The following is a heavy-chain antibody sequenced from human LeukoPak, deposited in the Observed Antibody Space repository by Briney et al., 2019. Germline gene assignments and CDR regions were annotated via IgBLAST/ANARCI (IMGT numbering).Heavy chain of an antibody. CDR3: ARGGYYDSSGYYYGIIENRIFIDY. CDR2: ISGSGGST. V-gene: IGHV3-23*01. Sequence: GGSLRLSCAASGFTFSSYAMSWVRQAPGKGLEWVSAISGSGGSTYYADSVKGRFTISRDNSKNTLYLQMNSLRAEDTAVYYCARGGYYDSSGYYYGIIENRIFIDYWGQGTLVTVSS. D-gene: IGHD3-22*01. J-gene: IGHJ4*02. CDR1: GFTFSSYA.